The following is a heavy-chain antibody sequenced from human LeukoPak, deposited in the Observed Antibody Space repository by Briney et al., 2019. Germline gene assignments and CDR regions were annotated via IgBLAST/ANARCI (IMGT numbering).Heavy chain of an antibody. D-gene: IGHD1-1*01. CDR1: GGSISTYY. J-gene: IGHJ4*02. CDR2: IYYSRST. Sequence: PSETLSLTCTVSGGSISTYYWSWIRQPPGKGLEWIGYIYYSRSTNYNPSLKSRVTISVDTSKNQFSLKLSSVTAADTAVYYCARGERAGPDYWGQGTLVTVSS. V-gene: IGHV4-59*01. CDR3: ARGERAGPDY.